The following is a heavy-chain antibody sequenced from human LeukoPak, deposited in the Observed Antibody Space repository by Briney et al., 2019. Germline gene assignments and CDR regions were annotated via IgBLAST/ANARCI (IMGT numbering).Heavy chain of an antibody. CDR3: ARAAVAEADWFDP. CDR1: GYTFTSYD. CDR2: MNPNSGNT. V-gene: IGHV1-8*01. D-gene: IGHD6-19*01. J-gene: IGHJ5*02. Sequence: ASVKVSCKASGYTFTSYDINWVRQATGQGLEWMGWMNPNSGNTGYAQKFQGRVTMTRNTSISTAYMELSSLRSEDTAVYYRARAAVAEADWFDPWAREPWSPSPQ.